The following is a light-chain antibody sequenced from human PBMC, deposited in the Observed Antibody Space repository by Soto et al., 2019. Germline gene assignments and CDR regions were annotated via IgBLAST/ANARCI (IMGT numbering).Light chain of an antibody. J-gene: IGKJ5*01. CDR2: GAS. V-gene: IGKV3-20*01. CDR3: QQYVSSPIT. Sequence: EIVLTQSPGTLSLSPEERATLTCRASQSIGSSYLAWYQQKPGQAPRLLIYGASTRATGIPDRFSGSGSGTDFTLTINRVAPEDFSVYYCQQYVSSPITFGQGTRLEIK. CDR1: QSIGSSY.